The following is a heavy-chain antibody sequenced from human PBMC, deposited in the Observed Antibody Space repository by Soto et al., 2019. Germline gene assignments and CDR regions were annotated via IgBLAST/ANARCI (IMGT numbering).Heavy chain of an antibody. J-gene: IGHJ6*04. Sequence: SETLSLTCTVSGGSISSYYWSWIRQPPGKGLEWIGYIYYSGSTNYNPSLKSRVTISVDTSKNQFSLKLSSVTAADTAVYYCARDPRPAAADYYYYGRDVGGKGTTVTVSS. CDR2: IYYSGST. CDR3: ARDPRPAAADYYYYGRDV. V-gene: IGHV4-59*01. D-gene: IGHD6-13*01. CDR1: GGSISSYY.